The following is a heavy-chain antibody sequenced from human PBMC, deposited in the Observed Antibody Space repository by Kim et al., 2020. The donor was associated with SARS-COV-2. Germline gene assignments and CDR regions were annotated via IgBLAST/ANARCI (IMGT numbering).Heavy chain of an antibody. D-gene: IGHD3-22*01. CDR2: T. Sequence: TYNADSVKGRFTISRDNSKNTLYLQMNSLRAEDTAVYYCARDGDDTLRDYWGQGTLVTVSS. CDR3: ARDGDDTLRDY. J-gene: IGHJ4*02. V-gene: IGHV3-53*01.